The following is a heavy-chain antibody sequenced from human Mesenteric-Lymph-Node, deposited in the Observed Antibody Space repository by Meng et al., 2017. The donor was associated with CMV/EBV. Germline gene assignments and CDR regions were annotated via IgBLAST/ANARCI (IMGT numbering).Heavy chain of an antibody. CDR3: ARLGRVVVPAALIWFDP. J-gene: IGHJ5*02. Sequence: KVSCKASGYSFTNYWIGWVRQMPGKGLEWMGIIYPGDSDTTYSPSFQGQVTISADKSISTAYLQWSSLKASDTAIYYCARLGRVVVPAALIWFDPWGQGTLVTVSS. CDR1: GYSFTNYW. CDR2: IYPGDSDT. D-gene: IGHD2-2*01. V-gene: IGHV5-51*01.